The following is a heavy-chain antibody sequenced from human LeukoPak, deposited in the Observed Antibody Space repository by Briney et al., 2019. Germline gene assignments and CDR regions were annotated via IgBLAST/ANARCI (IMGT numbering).Heavy chain of an antibody. CDR1: GFTFSSYA. D-gene: IGHD5-18*01. CDR3: ARALGGYSYGWGPSDY. Sequence: GGSLRLSCAASGFTFSSYAMHWVRQAPGKGLEWVAVISYDGSNKYYADSVKGRFTISRDNSKNTLYLQMDSLRAEDTAVYYCARALGGYSYGWGPSDYWGQGTLVTVSS. CDR2: ISYDGSNK. J-gene: IGHJ4*02. V-gene: IGHV3-30-3*01.